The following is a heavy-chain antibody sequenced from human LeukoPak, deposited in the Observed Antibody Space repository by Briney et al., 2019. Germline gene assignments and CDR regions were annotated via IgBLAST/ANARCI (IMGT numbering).Heavy chain of an antibody. V-gene: IGHV3-7*01. CDR1: GFAFSDSW. CDR3: ARISSYDYVWETYRGYYFDY. J-gene: IGHJ4*02. Sequence: GGSLRLSCAASGFAFSDSWMTWIRQAPGKGLEWVAFIKGDGSAKKYVDSVKGRFTISRDNAKNSLFLQMNSLRAEDTAVYYCARISSYDYVWETYRGYYFDYWGQGTLVTVSS. D-gene: IGHD3-16*01. CDR2: IKGDGSAK.